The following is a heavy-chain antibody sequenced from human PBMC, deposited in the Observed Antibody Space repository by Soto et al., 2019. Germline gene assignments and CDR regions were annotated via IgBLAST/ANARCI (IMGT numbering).Heavy chain of an antibody. Sequence: QITLKESGPTLVNPTQTLTLTCSFSGFSLSTTAVGVGWIRQPPGKALEWLALIYWDDDKRYSPSLKSRLTIXXDXSXXQVVLTMTNMDPVDTATYYCAHGISMVRGVVVFDYWGQGTLVTVSS. J-gene: IGHJ4*02. CDR3: AHGISMVRGVVVFDY. CDR1: GFSLSTTAVG. D-gene: IGHD3-10*01. CDR2: IYWDDDK. V-gene: IGHV2-5*02.